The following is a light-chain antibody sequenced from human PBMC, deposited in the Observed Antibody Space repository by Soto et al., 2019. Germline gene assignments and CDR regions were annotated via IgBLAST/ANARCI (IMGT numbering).Light chain of an antibody. CDR3: CSYTSGSTSVV. Sequence: QPVLTQPASASGSPGQSVTISCTATGDDVGAYNYVSWYQQHPGRAPKLIIFDVFNRPSGVSNRFSGSRSGKTASLSISGLQPDDEAHYYCCSYTSGSTSVVFGGRTKLTVL. CDR2: DVF. CDR1: GDDVGAYNY. J-gene: IGLJ2*01. V-gene: IGLV2-14*03.